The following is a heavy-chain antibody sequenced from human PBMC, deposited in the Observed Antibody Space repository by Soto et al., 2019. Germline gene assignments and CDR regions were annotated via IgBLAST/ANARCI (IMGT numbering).Heavy chain of an antibody. CDR3: ASGVPGYSSGWADTGFDP. J-gene: IGHJ5*02. CDR2: IIPIFGTA. D-gene: IGHD6-19*01. Sequence: QVQLVQSGAEVKKPGSSVKVSCKASGGTFSSYAISWVRQAPGQGLEWMGGIIPIFGTANYAQKFQGRVTITADEPPSTAYMELSSLRSEDTAVYYCASGVPGYSSGWADTGFDPWGQGTLVTVSS. CDR1: GGTFSSYA. V-gene: IGHV1-69*01.